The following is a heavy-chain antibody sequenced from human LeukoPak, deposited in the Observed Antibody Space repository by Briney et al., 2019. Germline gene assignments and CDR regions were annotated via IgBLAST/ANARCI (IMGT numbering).Heavy chain of an antibody. J-gene: IGHJ4*02. CDR2: IGSSGSGT. V-gene: IGHV3-48*03. CDR3: AREVLEIDY. Sequence: GGSLRLSCAASGFTFSSYEMNWVRQAPGKGLEWVSYIGSSGSGTYYADSVKGRFTISRDNAKNSLYLQMNSLRAEDTAVYYCAREVLEIDYWGQGTLVTVSS. CDR1: GFTFSSYE. D-gene: IGHD1-1*01.